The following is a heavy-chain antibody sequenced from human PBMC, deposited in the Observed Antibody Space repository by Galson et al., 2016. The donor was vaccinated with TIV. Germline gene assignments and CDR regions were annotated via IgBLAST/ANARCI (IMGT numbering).Heavy chain of an antibody. CDR2: ISSNSVYI. CDR3: AKGRGYSYGSPQDYYYGFDV. CDR1: GFTFDDYA. V-gene: IGHV3-9*01. D-gene: IGHD5-18*01. J-gene: IGHJ6*02. Sequence: SLRLSCAASGFTFDDYAMHWVRQAPGKGLEWVSGISSNSVYIGYAGSVKGRFTISRDNAKKSLYLQMNGLRADDTALYYCAKGRGYSYGSPQDYYYGFDVWGQGTTVTVSS.